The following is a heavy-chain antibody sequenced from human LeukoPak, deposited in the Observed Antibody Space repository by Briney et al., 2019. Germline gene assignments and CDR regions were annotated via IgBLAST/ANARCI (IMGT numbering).Heavy chain of an antibody. CDR1: GYTLTELS. J-gene: IGHJ4*02. Sequence: GASVKVSCKVSGYTLTELSMHWVRQAPGKGLEWMGGFDPEDGETIYAQKFQGRVTMTEDTSTDTAYMELSSLRSEDTAVYYCATDLAGYGDYGFPNDFWGQGTLVTVSS. V-gene: IGHV1-24*01. CDR2: FDPEDGET. CDR3: ATDLAGYGDYGFPNDF. D-gene: IGHD4-17*01.